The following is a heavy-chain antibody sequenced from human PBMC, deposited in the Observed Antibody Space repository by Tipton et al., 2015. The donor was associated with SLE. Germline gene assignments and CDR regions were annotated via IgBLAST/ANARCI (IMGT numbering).Heavy chain of an antibody. J-gene: IGHJ6*02. Sequence: TLSLTCTVSGGSISSYYWSWIPKPPGKGLEWIGRIYTSGSTNYNPSLKSRVTMSVDTSKNQFSLKLSSVTAADTAVYYCAREEYCSSTSCLYYYYGMDVWGQGTTVTVSS. CDR2: IYTSGST. CDR3: AREEYCSSTSCLYYYYGMDV. V-gene: IGHV4-4*07. D-gene: IGHD2-2*01. CDR1: GGSISSYY.